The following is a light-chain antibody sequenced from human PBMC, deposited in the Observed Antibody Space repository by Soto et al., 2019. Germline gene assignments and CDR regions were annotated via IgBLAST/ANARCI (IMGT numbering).Light chain of an antibody. CDR3: CSYVGSSTYV. Sequence: QSALTQPASVSGSPGQSITISCTATSSGIGSYNLVSWYQHHPGNAPKLLIYEGTERPSGVSARFSGSRSGNTASLTISGLQAEDEADYNCCSYVGSSTYVFGTGTKVTVL. CDR1: SSGIGSYNL. V-gene: IGLV2-23*01. J-gene: IGLJ1*01. CDR2: EGT.